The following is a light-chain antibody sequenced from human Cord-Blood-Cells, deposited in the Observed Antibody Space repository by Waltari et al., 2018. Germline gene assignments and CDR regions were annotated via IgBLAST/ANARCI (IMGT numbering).Light chain of an antibody. J-gene: IGKJ4*01. Sequence: MVLTQSPATLSSSPGARATLSCRASPSVSSYLAWYQQKPGQAPSLPIYDAPNRATRIHTRFSGRGSGTDFTLTISSLEPEDFAVYYWQQRSNWPTFGGGTKVEIK. CDR1: PSVSSY. CDR3: QQRSNWPT. CDR2: DAP. V-gene: IGKV3-11*01.